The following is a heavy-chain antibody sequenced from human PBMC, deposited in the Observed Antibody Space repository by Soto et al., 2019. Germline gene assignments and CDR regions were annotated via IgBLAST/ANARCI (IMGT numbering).Heavy chain of an antibody. J-gene: IGHJ5*02. D-gene: IGHD3-22*01. CDR3: ARPRTYDYESDGYYGHQFDD. Sequence: QVQLVQSGAEVKKTGSSVKVSCKISGGIFSRHAIDWVRQAPGQGLEWMGGIVPKLGTVIYAQNFQARVNHFADELTNNSYLDLKCLAFGGTAGLYCARPRTYDYESDGYYGHQFDDWGQGTLVTVSS. V-gene: IGHV1-69*01. CDR1: GGIFSRHA. CDR2: IVPKLGTV.